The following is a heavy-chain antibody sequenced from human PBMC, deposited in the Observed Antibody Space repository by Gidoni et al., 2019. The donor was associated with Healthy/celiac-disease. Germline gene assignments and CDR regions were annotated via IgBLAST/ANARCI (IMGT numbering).Heavy chain of an antibody. CDR1: GFTFSSYG. CDR2: ISYDGSNK. D-gene: IGHD3-22*01. CDR3: AKGRSYYDSSGYYYFDY. V-gene: IGHV3-30*18. Sequence: QVQLVESGGGVAQPGRSLRLSCAASGFTFSSYGMHWVRQAPGKGLEWVAVISYDGSNKYYADSGKGRFTISRDNSKNTLYLQMNSLRAEDTAVYYCAKGRSYYDSSGYYYFDYWGQGTLVTVSS. J-gene: IGHJ4*02.